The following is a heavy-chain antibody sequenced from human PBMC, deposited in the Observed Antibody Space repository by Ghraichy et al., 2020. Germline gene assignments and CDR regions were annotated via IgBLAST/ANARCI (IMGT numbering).Heavy chain of an antibody. D-gene: IGHD3-3*01. CDR3: ARSGGFGVADYYYYGMDV. J-gene: IGHJ6*02. CDR2: IKQDGSEK. Sequence: GGSLRLSCAASGFTFSSYWMSWVRQAPGKGLEWVANIKQDGSEKYYVDSVKGRFTISRDNAKNSLYLQMNSLRAEDTAVYYCARSGGFGVADYYYYGMDVWGQGTTVTVSS. CDR1: GFTFSSYW. V-gene: IGHV3-7*01.